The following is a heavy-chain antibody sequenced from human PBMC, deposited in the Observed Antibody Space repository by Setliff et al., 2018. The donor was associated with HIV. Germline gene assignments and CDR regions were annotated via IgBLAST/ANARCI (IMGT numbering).Heavy chain of an antibody. CDR1: GDSISASY. CDR3: TKGRLGQADY. J-gene: IGHJ4*02. Sequence: SETLSLTCAVSGDSISASYWNWIRQFPGGGLEWIGYIYYSGSTKYNPSLKRRVTISIDKSRKYFSLKLPSVTAADTAMYFCTKGRLGQADYWGQGTLVTVSA. CDR2: IYYSGST. D-gene: IGHD4-17*01. V-gene: IGHV4-59*01.